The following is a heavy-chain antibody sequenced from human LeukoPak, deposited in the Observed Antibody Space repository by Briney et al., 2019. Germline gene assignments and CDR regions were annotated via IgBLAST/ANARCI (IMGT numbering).Heavy chain of an antibody. CDR1: GFTFRNYE. Sequence: GGSLRLSCAASGFTFRNYEMNWVRQAPGKGLEWVSYISDSGSTIYYVDSVKGRFTISRDNAKNSLYLQMNSLKTEDTAVYYCTTIDYAAFQCWGQGTLVTVSS. CDR2: ISDSGSTI. V-gene: IGHV3-48*03. J-gene: IGHJ1*01. D-gene: IGHD4-17*01. CDR3: TTIDYAAFQC.